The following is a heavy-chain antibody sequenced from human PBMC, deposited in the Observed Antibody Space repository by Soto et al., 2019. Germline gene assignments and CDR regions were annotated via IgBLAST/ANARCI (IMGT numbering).Heavy chain of an antibody. CDR3: FTFGIVGASDAFDI. Sequence: GGSLRLSCAASGFTFSNAWMNWVRQAPGKGLEWVGRIKSKTDGGTTDYAAPVKGRFTISRDDSKNTLYLQMNSLKTEDTAVYYRFTFGIVGASDAFDIWGQGTMVTVSS. D-gene: IGHD1-26*01. J-gene: IGHJ3*02. CDR1: GFTFSNAW. V-gene: IGHV3-15*07. CDR2: IKSKTDGGTT.